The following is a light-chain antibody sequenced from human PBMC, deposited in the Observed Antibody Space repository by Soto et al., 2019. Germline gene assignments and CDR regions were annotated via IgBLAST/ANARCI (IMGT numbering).Light chain of an antibody. J-gene: IGKJ3*01. Sequence: EIVLTQSPGTLSLSPGERATLSCRASQSVSSSSYLAWYQQQPGRAPRLLIYGASSRATGIPDRFSGSGSGTDFTLTISRLEPEDFAVYYCQQYDSSPLTFGPGTKVDIK. CDR3: QQYDSSPLT. CDR2: GAS. CDR1: QSVSSSSY. V-gene: IGKV3-20*01.